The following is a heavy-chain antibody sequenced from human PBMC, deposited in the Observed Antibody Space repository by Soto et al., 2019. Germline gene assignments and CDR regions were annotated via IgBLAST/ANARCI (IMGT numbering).Heavy chain of an antibody. CDR2: IYWDDGK. Sequence: GSGPTLVNPTQTLTLTCTLSGFSLNARGARVGWIRQPPGKALEWLALIYWDDGKRYSPSLKNRLTVTKATLKNQVVLTMTNMDPADTGTDYCALGEYSRDGWCFFDYWERGTLVTVSS. D-gene: IGHD2-8*01. CDR1: GFSLNARGAR. J-gene: IGHJ4*02. CDR3: ALGEYSRDGWCFFDY. V-gene: IGHV2-5*02.